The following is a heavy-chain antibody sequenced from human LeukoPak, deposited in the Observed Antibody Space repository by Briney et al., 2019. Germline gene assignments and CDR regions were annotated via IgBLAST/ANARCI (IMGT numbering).Heavy chain of an antibody. CDR2: ISSSSSYI. D-gene: IGHD5-12*01. V-gene: IGHV3-21*01. J-gene: IGHJ4*02. Sequence: PGGSLSLSCAASGFTFSSYSMNWVRQAPGKGLEWVSFISSSSSYIYYADSVKGRFTISRDNAKNSLYLQMNSLRAEDTAVYYCGRGGYSGYGFDYWGQGTLVTVSS. CDR3: GRGGYSGYGFDY. CDR1: GFTFSSYS.